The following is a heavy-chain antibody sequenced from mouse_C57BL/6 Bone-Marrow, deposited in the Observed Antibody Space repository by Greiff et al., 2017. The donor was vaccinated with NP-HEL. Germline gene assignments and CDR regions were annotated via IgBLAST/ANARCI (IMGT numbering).Heavy chain of an antibody. D-gene: IGHD1-1*01. CDR3: AGLYYGSSYYAMDY. J-gene: IGHJ4*01. V-gene: IGHV5-4*01. CDR1: GFTFSSYA. Sequence: EVLLVESGGGLVKPGGSLKLSCAASGFTFSSYAMSWVRQTPEKRLEWVATISDGGSYTYYPDNVKGRFTISRDNAKNNLYLQMSHLKSEDTAMYYCAGLYYGSSYYAMDYWGKGTSVTVSS. CDR2: ISDGGSYT.